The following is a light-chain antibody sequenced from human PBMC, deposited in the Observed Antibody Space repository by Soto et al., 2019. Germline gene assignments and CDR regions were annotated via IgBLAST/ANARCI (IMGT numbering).Light chain of an antibody. CDR1: SSNVGGYNF. V-gene: IGLV2-14*01. Sequence: QSVLTQPASVSGSPGQSITLSCTGTSSNVGGYNFVSWYQQHPGKAPKLMIYDVSNRPSGVSNRFSGSKSGNTASLTISGLQAEDEADYYCGSYTSSGARVFGSGTKVTVL. CDR3: GSYTSSGARV. CDR2: DVS. J-gene: IGLJ1*01.